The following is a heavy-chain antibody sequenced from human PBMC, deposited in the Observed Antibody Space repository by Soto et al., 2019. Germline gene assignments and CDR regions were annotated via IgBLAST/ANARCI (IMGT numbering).Heavy chain of an antibody. CDR3: ARDVPDCSGGSCYAPGFDS. CDR2: ISAYNGNT. V-gene: IGHV1-18*01. Sequence: GASVKVSCKASGYTFTSYGISWVRQAPGQGLEWMGWISAYNGNTNYAQKLQGRVTMTTDTSTSTAYMELRSLRSDDTAVYYCARDVPDCSGGSCYAPGFDSWGQGTLVTVSS. CDR1: GYTFTSYG. J-gene: IGHJ5*01. D-gene: IGHD2-15*01.